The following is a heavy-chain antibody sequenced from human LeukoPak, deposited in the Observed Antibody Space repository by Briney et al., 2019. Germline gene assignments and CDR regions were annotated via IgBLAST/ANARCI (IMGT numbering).Heavy chain of an antibody. CDR1: GFTFSSYG. Sequence: PGRSLRLSCAASGFTFSSYGMRWVRQAPGKGLEWVAVIWYDGSNKYYADSVKGRFTISRDNSKITLYLQMNSLRAEDTAVYYCARDRITIFGVVRISSWFDPWGQGTLVTVSS. J-gene: IGHJ5*02. V-gene: IGHV3-33*01. D-gene: IGHD3-3*01. CDR2: IWYDGSNK. CDR3: ARDRITIFGVVRISSWFDP.